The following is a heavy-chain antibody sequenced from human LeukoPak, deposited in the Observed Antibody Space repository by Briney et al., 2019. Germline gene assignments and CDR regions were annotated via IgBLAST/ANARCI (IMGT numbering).Heavy chain of an antibody. CDR2: INHSGST. Sequence: SETLSLTCAVYGGSFSGYYWNWIRQPPGKGLEWIGEINHSGSTNYNPSLKSRVTISVETSKNEFSLKLSSVTAADTAVYYCARDHHDSSGAFDYWGQGTLVTVSS. CDR3: ARDHHDSSGAFDY. D-gene: IGHD3-22*01. CDR1: GGSFSGYY. V-gene: IGHV4-34*01. J-gene: IGHJ4*02.